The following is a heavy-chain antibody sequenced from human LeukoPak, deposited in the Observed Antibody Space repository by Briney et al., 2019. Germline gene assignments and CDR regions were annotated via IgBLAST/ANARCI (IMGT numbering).Heavy chain of an antibody. Sequence: GGSLRLSCAASGFTFSSYSMNWVRQAPGKGLEWVSYISSSSSTIYYADSVKGRFTISRDNAKNSLYLQMNSLRAEDTAVYYCARDIAVAGFDYWGQGTLVTVSS. CDR3: ARDIAVAGFDY. D-gene: IGHD6-19*01. J-gene: IGHJ4*02. CDR2: ISSSSSTI. CDR1: GFTFSSYS. V-gene: IGHV3-48*01.